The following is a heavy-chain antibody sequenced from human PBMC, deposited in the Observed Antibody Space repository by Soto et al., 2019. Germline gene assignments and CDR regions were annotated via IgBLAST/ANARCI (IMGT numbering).Heavy chain of an antibody. CDR1: GFTFSSYD. CDR2: IGTAGDT. V-gene: IGHV3-13*01. CDR3: ARARREELYFDY. D-gene: IGHD1-7*01. Sequence: GGSLRLSCAASGFTFSSYDMHWVRQATGKGLEWVSAIGTAGDTYYPGSVKGRFTISRENAKNSLYLQMNSLRAGDTAVYYCARARREELYFDYWGQGTLVTVSS. J-gene: IGHJ4*02.